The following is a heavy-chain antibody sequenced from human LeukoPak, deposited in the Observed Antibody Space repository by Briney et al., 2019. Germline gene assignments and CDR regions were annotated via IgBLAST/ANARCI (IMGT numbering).Heavy chain of an antibody. D-gene: IGHD3-10*01. J-gene: IGHJ4*02. CDR3: ATMVRGVIIVPYFDY. CDR2: IYPGDSDT. Sequence: GESLKISCKGSGYGFTNYWIGWVRPMPGKGLEWMGIIYPGDSDTRYSPSFQGQVTVSADKSISTAYLQWSSLKASDTAMYYCATMVRGVIIVPYFDYWGQGTLVTVSS. CDR1: GYGFTNYW. V-gene: IGHV5-51*01.